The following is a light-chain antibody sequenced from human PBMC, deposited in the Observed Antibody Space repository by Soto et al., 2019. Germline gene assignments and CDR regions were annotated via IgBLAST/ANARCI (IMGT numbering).Light chain of an antibody. CDR2: KVS. CDR3: SSYAGSNIFVV. CDR1: SSDVGGYNY. J-gene: IGLJ2*01. Sequence: QSVLTQPPSASGSPGQSVTISCTGTSSDVGGYNYVSWYQQHPGKAPKLMIYKVSKRPSGVPDRFSGSKSGNTASLTVSGLQAEDEADYYCSSYAGSNIFVVFGGGTKLTVL. V-gene: IGLV2-8*01.